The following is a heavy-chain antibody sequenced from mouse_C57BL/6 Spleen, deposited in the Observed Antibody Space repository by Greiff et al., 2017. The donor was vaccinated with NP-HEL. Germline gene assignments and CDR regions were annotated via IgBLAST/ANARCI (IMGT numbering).Heavy chain of an antibody. Sequence: EVQLVESGGGLVKPGGSLKLSCAASGFTFSDYGMHWVRQAPEKGLEWVAYISSGSSTIYYADTVKGRFTISRDNAKNTLFLQMTSLRSEDTAMYYCARPAGNFWFAYWGQGTLVTVSA. J-gene: IGHJ3*01. V-gene: IGHV5-17*01. CDR1: GFTFSDYG. D-gene: IGHD2-1*01. CDR3: ARPAGNFWFAY. CDR2: ISSGSSTI.